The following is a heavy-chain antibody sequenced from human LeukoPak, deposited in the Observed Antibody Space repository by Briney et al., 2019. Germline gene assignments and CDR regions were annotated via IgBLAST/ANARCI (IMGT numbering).Heavy chain of an antibody. Sequence: ASVKVSCKASGYTFISYYMHWVRQAPGQGLEWMGIINPRGGSTSYAQKVQGRVTMTRDTSTSTVYMELSSLRSEDAAVYYCARDTANYYYDSSGYYFDYWGQGTLVTVSS. CDR2: INPRGGST. CDR1: GYTFISYY. V-gene: IGHV1-46*01. CDR3: ARDTANYYYDSSGYYFDY. J-gene: IGHJ4*02. D-gene: IGHD3-22*01.